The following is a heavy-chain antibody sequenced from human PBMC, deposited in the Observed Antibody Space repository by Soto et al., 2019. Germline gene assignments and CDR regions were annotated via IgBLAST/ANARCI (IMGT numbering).Heavy chain of an antibody. D-gene: IGHD6-13*01. CDR1: GDSMNNFY. V-gene: IGHV4-59*01. J-gene: IGHJ4*02. Sequence: LSLTCTVSGDSMNNFYWSLIRQPPGKTLEWIGNIFYTGSTTYNPSLESRITMSVDTSKNQFSLRLSSVSAADTDVYFCAKYRRTAAEGYTLDYWGRGTLVTVSS. CDR2: IFYTGST. CDR3: AKYRRTAAEGYTLDY.